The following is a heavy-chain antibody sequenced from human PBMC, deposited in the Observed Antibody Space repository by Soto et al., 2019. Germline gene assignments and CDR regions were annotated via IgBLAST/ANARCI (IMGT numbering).Heavy chain of an antibody. D-gene: IGHD3-10*01. CDR1: GYSISSGYY. CDR3: VRGDRRNFAY. Sequence: LSLTCAVSGYSISSGYYWGFIRQPPAKGLEWIGSICHSASTYYNPSLKSRITIAVDTSKNQFSLKLSPVTATDTAVYYCVRGDRRNFAYWAQGPL. CDR2: ICHSAST. J-gene: IGHJ4*02. V-gene: IGHV4-38-2*01.